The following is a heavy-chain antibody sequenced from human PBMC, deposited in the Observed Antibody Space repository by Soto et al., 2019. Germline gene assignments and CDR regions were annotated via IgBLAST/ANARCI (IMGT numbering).Heavy chain of an antibody. D-gene: IGHD2-2*01. CDR2: ISSSSSYI. CDR3: ARSYPGSSGHCSSTSLAIDY. J-gene: IGHJ4*02. CDR1: GFTFSSYS. V-gene: IGHV3-21*01. Sequence: GGSLRLSCAASGFTFSSYSMNWVRQAPGKGLEWVSSISSSSSYIYYADSVKGRFTISRDNAKNSLYLQMNSLRAEDTAVYYCARSYPGSSGHCSSTSLAIDYWGQGTLVTVSS.